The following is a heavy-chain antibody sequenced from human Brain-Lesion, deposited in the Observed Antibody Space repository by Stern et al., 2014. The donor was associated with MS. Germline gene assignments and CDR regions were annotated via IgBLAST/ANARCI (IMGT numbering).Heavy chain of an antibody. V-gene: IGHV4-39*01. D-gene: IGHD2-15*01. CDR1: GGPVSSTSYA. J-gene: IGHJ5*02. CDR3: AGEEDIRYCSGGSCTGNWFDP. Sequence: QVQLQESGPGLVKPSETLSLTCTVAGGPVSSTSYAWAWIRQPPGKGLEWIGTIYYSGNTYYRPSLKSPPTLFLNPSKNQFSPPLRFVTAADTAVYYCAGEEDIRYCSGGSCTGNWFDPWGQGTLVTVSS. CDR2: IYYSGNT.